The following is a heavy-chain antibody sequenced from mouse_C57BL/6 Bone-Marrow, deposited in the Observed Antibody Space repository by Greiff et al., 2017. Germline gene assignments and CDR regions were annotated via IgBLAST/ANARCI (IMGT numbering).Heavy chain of an antibody. V-gene: IGHV1-76*01. CDR1: GYSFTDYY. Sequence: VQLQQSGAELVRPGASVKLSCKASGYSFTDYYINWVKQRPGQGLEWIARIYPGSGNTYYNEKFKGKATLTAEKSSSTAYMQLSSLTSEDSAFYCCARSTNFDYWCQGTTLTVSS. D-gene: IGHD1-3*01. CDR2: IYPGSGNT. CDR3: ARSTNFDY. J-gene: IGHJ2*01.